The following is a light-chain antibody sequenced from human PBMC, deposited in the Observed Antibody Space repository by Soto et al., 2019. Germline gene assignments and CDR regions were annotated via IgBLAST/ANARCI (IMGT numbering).Light chain of an antibody. Sequence: DTPMTQSPSTLSASVGDRVTIPCRASQSISSWLAWYQQKPGKAPKLLIYDASSLESGVPSRFSGSGSGTEFTLTISSLQPDDFATYYCQQYNSYSTFGQGTKVDIK. J-gene: IGKJ1*01. CDR3: QQYNSYST. CDR2: DAS. V-gene: IGKV1-5*01. CDR1: QSISSW.